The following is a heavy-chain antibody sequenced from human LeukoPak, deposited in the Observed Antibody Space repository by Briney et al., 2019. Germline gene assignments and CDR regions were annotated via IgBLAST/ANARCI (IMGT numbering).Heavy chain of an antibody. CDR1: GFTFSSYG. Sequence: GGSLRLSCAASGFTFSSYGMHWVRQAPGKGLEWVAVIWYDGSNKYYADSVKGRFTISRDNSKNTLYLQMNSLRAEDTAVYYCARETRDWNMDVWGQGTTVTVSS. D-gene: IGHD5-24*01. V-gene: IGHV3-33*01. CDR3: ARETRDWNMDV. J-gene: IGHJ6*02. CDR2: IWYDGSNK.